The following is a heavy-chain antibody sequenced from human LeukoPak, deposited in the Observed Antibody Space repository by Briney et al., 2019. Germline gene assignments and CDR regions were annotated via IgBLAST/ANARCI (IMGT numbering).Heavy chain of an antibody. CDR1: GHTFVNYA. V-gene: IGHV1-3*03. J-gene: IGHJ4*02. Sequence: ASVKVSCKASGHTFVNYAVNWVRQAPGQRLEGMGWINACNGNTKYSQNFQGRVTITRDASASTAYMELSSLRSEDMAIYYCARGIWTSHSVGYYFDNWGQGTLVTVSS. CDR2: INACNGNT. D-gene: IGHD5/OR15-5a*01. CDR3: ARGIWTSHSVGYYFDN.